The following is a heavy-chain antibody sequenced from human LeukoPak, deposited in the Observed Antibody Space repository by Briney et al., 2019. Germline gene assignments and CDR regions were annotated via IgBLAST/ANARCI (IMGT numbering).Heavy chain of an antibody. CDR1: GYTFTSYG. CDR3: ARVHYDILTGYSYFDY. J-gene: IGHJ4*02. D-gene: IGHD3-9*01. CDR2: ISAYNDNT. Sequence: SVKVSCKASGYTFTSYGISWVRQAPGQGLEWMGWISAYNDNTNYAQKLQGRVTMTTDTSTSTAYMELRSLRSDDTAVYYCARVHYDILTGYSYFDYWGQGTLVTVSS. V-gene: IGHV1-18*01.